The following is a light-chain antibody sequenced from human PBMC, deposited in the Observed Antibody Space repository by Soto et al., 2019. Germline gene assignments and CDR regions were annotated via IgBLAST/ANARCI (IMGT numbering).Light chain of an antibody. CDR3: SSYIPSNVDWV. CDR1: SSNIGAGHA. CDR2: SNN. Sequence: QSVLTQPPSVSGAPGQRVTISCTGSSSNIGAGHAVHWYQQLPGTAPKLLIHSNNNRPSGVPDRFSGSKSGNTASLTVSGLQAEDEADYYCSSYIPSNVDWVFGGGTKLTVL. J-gene: IGLJ3*02. V-gene: IGLV1-40*01.